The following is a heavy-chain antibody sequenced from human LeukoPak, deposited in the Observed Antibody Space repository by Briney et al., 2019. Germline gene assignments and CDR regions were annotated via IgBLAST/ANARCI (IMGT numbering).Heavy chain of an antibody. J-gene: IGHJ4*02. V-gene: IGHV3-23*01. CDR1: GFTVSNNY. CDR2: ISGSGGST. D-gene: IGHD6-6*01. CDR3: ASPSSSLDY. Sequence: GGSLRLSCAASGFTVSNNYMTWVRQAPGKGLEWVSAISGSGGSTYYADSVKGRFTISRDNSKNTLYLQMNSLRAEDTAVYYCASPSSSLDYWGQGTLVTVSS.